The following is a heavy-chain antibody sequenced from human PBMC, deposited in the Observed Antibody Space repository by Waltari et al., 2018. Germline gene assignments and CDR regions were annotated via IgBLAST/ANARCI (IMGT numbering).Heavy chain of an antibody. J-gene: IGHJ4*02. Sequence: EVQLVESGGGLVKPGGSMRLSCVASGFTFNSSTMNWVRQSPGKGLEWVSYISSGGTNIEYADSVKGRFTISRDNAKNSLSLQMNSLTVEDTAIYFCARGSTIGVVGLGYWGQGTRVTVSS. CDR1: GFTFNSST. CDR3: ARGSTIGVVGLGY. CDR2: ISSGGTNI. V-gene: IGHV3-48*01. D-gene: IGHD2-8*01.